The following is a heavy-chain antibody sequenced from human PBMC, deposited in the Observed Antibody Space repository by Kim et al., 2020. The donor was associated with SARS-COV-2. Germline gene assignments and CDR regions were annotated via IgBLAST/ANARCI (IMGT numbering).Heavy chain of an antibody. CDR1: GFTFSDYY. CDR3: AREMADNSQYYFDY. J-gene: IGHJ4*02. D-gene: IGHD4-4*01. CDR2: ISSSSSYT. V-gene: IGHV3-11*06. Sequence: GGSLRLSCAASGFTFSDYYMSWIRQAPGKGLEWVSYISSSSSYTNYADSVKGRFTISRDNAKNSLYLQMNSLRAEDTAVYYCAREMADNSQYYFDYWGQGTLVTVSS.